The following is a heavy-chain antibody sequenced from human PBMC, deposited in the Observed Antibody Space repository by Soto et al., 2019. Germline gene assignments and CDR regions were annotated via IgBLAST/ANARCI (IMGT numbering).Heavy chain of an antibody. CDR3: ARAYGYSSGWNMRGPVGYFDY. D-gene: IGHD6-19*01. V-gene: IGHV4-59*01. CDR1: GGSISSYY. J-gene: IGHJ4*02. CDR2: IYYSGST. Sequence: PSETLSLTCTVSGGSISSYYWSWIRQPPGKGLEWIGYIYYSGSTNYNPSLKSRVTISVDTSKNQFSLKLSSVTAADTAVYYCARAYGYSSGWNMRGPVGYFDYWGQGTLVTVSS.